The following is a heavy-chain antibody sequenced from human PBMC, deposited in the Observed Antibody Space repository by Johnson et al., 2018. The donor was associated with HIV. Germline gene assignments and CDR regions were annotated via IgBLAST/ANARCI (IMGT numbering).Heavy chain of an antibody. V-gene: IGHV3-7*01. CDR3: ARDPVSHYYDSSGSLDDAFDI. CDR1: GFTFSSYW. J-gene: IGHJ3*02. Sequence: VQLVESGGGLIQPGGSLRLSCAASGFTFSSYWMSWVRQAPGKGLEWVANIKQDGSEKYYVASVTGRLTISRDNANNSLYLQMNSLRAEDTAVYYCARDPVSHYYDSSGSLDDAFDIWGQGTMVTVSS. D-gene: IGHD3-22*01. CDR2: IKQDGSEK.